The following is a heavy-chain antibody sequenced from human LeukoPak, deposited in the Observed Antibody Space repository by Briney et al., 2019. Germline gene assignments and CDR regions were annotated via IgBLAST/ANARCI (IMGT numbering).Heavy chain of an antibody. V-gene: IGHV3-48*01. CDR1: GFTFSSYS. CDR3: ARDLDPYGSGSYPPPGPYYFDY. CDR2: ISSSSSTI. Sequence: GGSLRLSCAAPGFTFSSYSMNWVRQAPGKGLEWVSYISSSSSTIYYADSVKGRFTISRDNAKNSLYLQMNSLRAEDTAVYYCARDLDPYGSGSYPPPGPYYFDYWGQGTLVTVSS. D-gene: IGHD3-10*01. J-gene: IGHJ4*02.